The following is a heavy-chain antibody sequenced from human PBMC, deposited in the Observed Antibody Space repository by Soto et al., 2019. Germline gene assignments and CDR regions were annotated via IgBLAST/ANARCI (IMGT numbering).Heavy chain of an antibody. Sequence: SETLSLTCTVSGGSISSYYWSWIRQPPGKGLEWIGYIYYSGSTNYNPSLKSRVTISVDTSKNQFSLKLSSVTAADTAVYYCAVGIPGAAVFDYWGQETLVTVPP. D-gene: IGHD6-13*01. CDR2: IYYSGST. CDR1: GGSISSYY. J-gene: IGHJ4*02. V-gene: IGHV4-59*01. CDR3: AVGIPGAAVFDY.